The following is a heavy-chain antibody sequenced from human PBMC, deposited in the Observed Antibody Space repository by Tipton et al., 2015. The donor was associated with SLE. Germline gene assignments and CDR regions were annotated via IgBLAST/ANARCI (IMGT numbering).Heavy chain of an antibody. Sequence: GLVKPSQTLSLTCAISGDSVSSNSTAWNWIRQSPSRGLEWLGRTYYRYKWYNDYAVSVKSRITINPDTSKNQFSLQLNSVTPEDTAVYYCAGGSWSDRGNAFDIWGQGTMVTVSS. CDR1: GDSVSSNSTA. J-gene: IGHJ3*02. CDR2: TYYRYKWYN. V-gene: IGHV6-1*01. CDR3: AGGSWSDRGNAFDI. D-gene: IGHD6-13*01.